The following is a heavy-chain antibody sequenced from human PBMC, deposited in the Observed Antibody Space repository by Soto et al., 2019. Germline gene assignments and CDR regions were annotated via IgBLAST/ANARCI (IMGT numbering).Heavy chain of an antibody. D-gene: IGHD6-19*01. CDR2: ITWNSGTI. V-gene: IGHV3-9*02. Sequence: EVQLVESGGGLVQPGRSLRLSCAAFGFTSNDHAMQWVRQVPGKGLEWVAGITWNSGTIGYADPVKGRFTVSRDNAKNSLYLQMNSMRPEDTALYYCTKDIKAGGCGYWGQGTLVTVSS. CDR3: TKDIKAGGCGY. J-gene: IGHJ4*02. CDR1: GFTSNDHA.